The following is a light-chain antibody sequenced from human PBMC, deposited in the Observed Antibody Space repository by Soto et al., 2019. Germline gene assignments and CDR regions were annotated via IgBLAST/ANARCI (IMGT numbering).Light chain of an antibody. CDR2: KAS. CDR3: QQYNRYSLT. J-gene: IGKJ4*01. CDR1: QSISSW. Sequence: DIQMTQSPSTLSASVGDRVTITCRASQSISSWLAWYQQKPGKAPKLLIYKASSLESGVPSRFSGSGSGTDFTLTISSLQPVDLATYYSQQYNRYSLTFGGGTKVEIK. V-gene: IGKV1-5*03.